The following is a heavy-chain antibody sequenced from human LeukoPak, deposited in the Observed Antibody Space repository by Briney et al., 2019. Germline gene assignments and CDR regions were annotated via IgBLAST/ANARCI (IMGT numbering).Heavy chain of an antibody. V-gene: IGHV1-2*02. D-gene: IGHD2-2*01. CDR1: GYTFTGYY. Sequence: ASVKVSCKASGYTFTGYYIQWVRQPPGQGLEGMGWINPNSGGKNHAQKFQDRVTMTRDTSNSTAYIELSRLRSDDTAIYQCARDISDFSSTSCSPLHFGYWGQGTLVTVSS. J-gene: IGHJ4*02. CDR2: INPNSGGK. CDR3: ARDISDFSSTSCSPLHFGY.